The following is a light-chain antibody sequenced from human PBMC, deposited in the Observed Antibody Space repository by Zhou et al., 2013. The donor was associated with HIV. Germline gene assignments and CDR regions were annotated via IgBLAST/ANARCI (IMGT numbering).Light chain of an antibody. CDR3: QQYGSSLLT. V-gene: IGKV3-20*01. CDR1: QSVRTA. Sequence: EIVLTQSPATLSLSPGDRATLSCRASQSVRTALAWYQQRLGQAPRLLIYDATTRATDVPARFSGSGSGTDFTLTISRLEPEDFAVYYCQQYGSSLLTFGGGTKVEIK. J-gene: IGKJ4*01. CDR2: DAT.